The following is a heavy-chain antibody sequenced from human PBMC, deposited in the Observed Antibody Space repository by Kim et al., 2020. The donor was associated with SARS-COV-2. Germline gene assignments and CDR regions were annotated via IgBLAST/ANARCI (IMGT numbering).Heavy chain of an antibody. CDR3: ATGGGLGTYNY. V-gene: IGHV3-11*01. J-gene: IGHJ4*02. CDR2: ISSSGSTM. Sequence: GGSLRLSCAASGLTFSDYYMSWIRQAPGKGLEWISYISSSGSTMYYADSVKGRFTISRDNVKNAMYLQVNSLTAEDTAVYYCATGGGLGTYNYWGQGTL. D-gene: IGHD3-10*01. CDR1: GLTFSDYY.